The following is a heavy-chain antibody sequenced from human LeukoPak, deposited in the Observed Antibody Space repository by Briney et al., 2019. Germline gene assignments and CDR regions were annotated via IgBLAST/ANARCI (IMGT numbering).Heavy chain of an antibody. CDR3: ARQTETAHYGMDV. J-gene: IGHJ6*02. Sequence: GESLKISCQGSGYSFTSYWIGWVRQMPGKGLEWMGIIYPGDSDTRYGPSFQGQVTISADKSISTAYLQWSSLKASDTAMYYCARQTETAHYGMDVWGQGTTVTVSS. CDR2: IYPGDSDT. V-gene: IGHV5-51*01. D-gene: IGHD1-1*01. CDR1: GYSFTSYW.